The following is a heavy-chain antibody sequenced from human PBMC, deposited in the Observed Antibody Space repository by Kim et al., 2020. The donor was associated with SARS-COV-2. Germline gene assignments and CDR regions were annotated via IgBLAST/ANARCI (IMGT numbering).Heavy chain of an antibody. J-gene: IGHJ6*02. CDR2: K. CDR3: ANLDAAVYAMDV. D-gene: IGHD5-18*01. V-gene: IGHV3-30*02. Sequence: KYYADSVKGRFAISRDNSMNTLYLHINSLRTEDTAVYYCANLDAAVYAMDVWGQGTTVTVSS.